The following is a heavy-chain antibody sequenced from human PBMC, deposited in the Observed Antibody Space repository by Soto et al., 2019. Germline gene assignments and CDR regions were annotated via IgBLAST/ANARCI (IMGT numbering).Heavy chain of an antibody. Sequence: SETLSLTCTVSGDSISSADYYWSWIRQTPGKGLEWIGHIFYSGATYYNPSLKSRLTISVDTSKNHFSLRLTSVTAADTAVYYCARDLWVEPELYYYGMDVWGQGTTVTVSS. CDR2: IFYSGAT. D-gene: IGHD1-1*01. CDR1: GDSISSADYY. V-gene: IGHV4-30-4*01. J-gene: IGHJ6*02. CDR3: ARDLWVEPELYYYGMDV.